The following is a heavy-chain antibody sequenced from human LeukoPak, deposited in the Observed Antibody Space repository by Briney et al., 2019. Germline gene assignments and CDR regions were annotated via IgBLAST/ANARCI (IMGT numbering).Heavy chain of an antibody. D-gene: IGHD3-3*01. V-gene: IGHV1-69*04. CDR1: GGTFSSYA. Sequence: SVKVSCKASGGTFSSYAISWVRQAPGQGLEWTGRIIPILGIANYAQKFQGRVTITADKSTSTAYMELSSLRSEDTAVYYCARVKITIFGVVISRMDVWGQGTTVTVSS. J-gene: IGHJ6*02. CDR3: ARVKITIFGVVISRMDV. CDR2: IIPILGIA.